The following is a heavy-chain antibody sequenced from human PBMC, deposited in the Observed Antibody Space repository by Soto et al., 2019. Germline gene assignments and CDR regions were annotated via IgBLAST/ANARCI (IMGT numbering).Heavy chain of an antibody. CDR1: GFTFSRHA. V-gene: IGHV3-30*04. Sequence: QAQLVESGGGEVQPGGSLRLSCAASGFTFSRHAIHWVRLTPGRGLEWVLAISRDGSYIYYTDSVKGRFTVSRDNSKNTVFVQMNRLIPDDTALYFCARTRNGGVADSFDSWGQGTRVTVSS. D-gene: IGHD3-3*01. J-gene: IGHJ5*01. CDR3: ARTRNGGVADSFDS. CDR2: ISRDGSYI.